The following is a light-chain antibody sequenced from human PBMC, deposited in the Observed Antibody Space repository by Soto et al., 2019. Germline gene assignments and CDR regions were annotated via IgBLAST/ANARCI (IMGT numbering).Light chain of an antibody. Sequence: QSVLTQPPSVSGAPGQRVTISCTGSSSNIGAGYDVHWYQQLPGTAPKLLIYGNSNRPSGVPDRFSGSTSGTSASLAITGRQAEDEADYYCQSYDSSLSAAVFGGGTQLTVL. V-gene: IGLV1-40*01. CDR2: GNS. CDR1: SSNIGAGYD. J-gene: IGLJ7*01. CDR3: QSYDSSLSAAV.